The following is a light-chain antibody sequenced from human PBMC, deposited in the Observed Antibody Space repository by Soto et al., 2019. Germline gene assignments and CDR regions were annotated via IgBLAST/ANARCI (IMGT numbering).Light chain of an antibody. V-gene: IGLV2-14*01. CDR3: SSYTSSSTLVV. Sequence: QSVLTQPASVSGSPGQSITISCNGTSSDVGGYNYVSWYQQHPGKAPKLMIYDVSNRPSGVSNRFSGSKSGNTASRTISGLQAEDEADYYCSSYTSSSTLVVFGGGTKLTVL. CDR1: SSDVGGYNY. CDR2: DVS. J-gene: IGLJ2*01.